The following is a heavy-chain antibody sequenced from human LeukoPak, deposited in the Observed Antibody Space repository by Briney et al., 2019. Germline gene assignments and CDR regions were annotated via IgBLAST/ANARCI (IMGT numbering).Heavy chain of an antibody. J-gene: IGHJ6*02. D-gene: IGHD3-3*01. CDR1: GYTFTSYY. Sequence: ASVKVSCKASGYTFTSYYMHWVRQAPGQGLEWMGIINPSGGSTSYAQKFQGRVTMTRDTSTSTVYMELSSLRSEDTAVYYCARERVGGSPLLEWVYYYYSMDVWGQGTTVTVSS. V-gene: IGHV1-46*01. CDR2: INPSGGST. CDR3: ARERVGGSPLLEWVYYYYSMDV.